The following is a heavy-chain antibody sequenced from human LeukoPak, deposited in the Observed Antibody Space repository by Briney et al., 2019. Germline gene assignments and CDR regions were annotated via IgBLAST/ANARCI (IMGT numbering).Heavy chain of an antibody. Sequence: ASVKVSCKASGYTFTSYGISWVRQAPGQGLEWMGWISAYNGNTNYAQKLQGRVTTTTDTSTSTAYMELRSLRSDDTAVYYCARDSTSFTIFGVVTSDYWGQGTPVTVSS. V-gene: IGHV1-18*01. D-gene: IGHD3-3*01. J-gene: IGHJ4*02. CDR2: ISAYNGNT. CDR3: ARDSTSFTIFGVVTSDY. CDR1: GYTFTSYG.